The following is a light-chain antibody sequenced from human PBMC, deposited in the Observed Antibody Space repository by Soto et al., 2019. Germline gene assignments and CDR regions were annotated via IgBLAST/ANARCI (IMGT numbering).Light chain of an antibody. J-gene: IGKJ4*01. V-gene: IGKV3-20*01. Sequence: EIVLTQSPGTLSLSLGERATLSCRASQSVDSNYLAWYQQQPGQAPRLLIFGASNRATGIPDRFSGSGSGTDFTLTISRLEPEDFAVYYCQQYGPSLTFGGGTKVEI. CDR2: GAS. CDR3: QQYGPSLT. CDR1: QSVDSNY.